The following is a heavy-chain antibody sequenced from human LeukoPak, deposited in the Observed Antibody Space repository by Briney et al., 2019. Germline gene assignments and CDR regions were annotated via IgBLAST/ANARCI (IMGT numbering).Heavy chain of an antibody. J-gene: IGHJ6*03. D-gene: IGHD1-7*01. CDR2: IIPIFGTA. CDR1: GGTFSSYA. V-gene: IGHV1-69*05. Sequence: ASVKVSCKASGGTFSSYAISWVRQAPGQGLEWMGGIIPIFGTANYAQKFQGRVTITTDESTSTAYMELSSLRSEDTAVYYCARGTTGTTGYYYYYMDVWGKRTTVTVSS. CDR3: ARGTTGTTGYYYYYMDV.